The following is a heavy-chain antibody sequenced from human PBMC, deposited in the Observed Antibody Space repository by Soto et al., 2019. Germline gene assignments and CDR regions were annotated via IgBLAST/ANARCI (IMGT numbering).Heavy chain of an antibody. CDR2: IYYSGTT. V-gene: IGHV4-31*02. CDR1: SGGYC. D-gene: IGHD1-26*01. J-gene: IGHJ5*01. CDR3: SRWSLVLPRATVFPS. Sequence: SGGYCWRWLGQHTGKGMEWIGYIYYSGTTYYNPSLKSRVTIAVDTSKDQFSLKLSSVSAADTALSYCSRWSLVLPRATVFPSWG.